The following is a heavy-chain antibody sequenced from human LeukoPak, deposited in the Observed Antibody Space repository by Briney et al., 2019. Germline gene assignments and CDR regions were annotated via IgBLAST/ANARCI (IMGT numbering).Heavy chain of an antibody. CDR3: ARGGYSYGNVDY. CDR2: IYYSGST. J-gene: IGHJ4*02. D-gene: IGHD5-18*01. CDR1: GGSISSYY. Sequence: EPSETLSLTCTVSGGSISSYYWSWIRQPPGKGLEWIGYIYYSGSTNYNPSLKSRVTISVDTSKNQFSLKLSSVTAADTAVYYCARGGYSYGNVDYWGQGTLVTVSS. V-gene: IGHV4-59*01.